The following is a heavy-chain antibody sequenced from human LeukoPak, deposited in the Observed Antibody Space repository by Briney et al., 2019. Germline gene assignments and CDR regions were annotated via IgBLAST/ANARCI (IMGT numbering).Heavy chain of an antibody. CDR2: ISHDGGNQ. J-gene: IGHJ4*02. CDR3: TKAGSSWYAVGY. Sequence: GGSLRLSCAASGFTFSSYDMHWVRQAPGKGLEWVAIISHDGGNQYYADSVKGRFTISGDNSKNTLYLQMNSLSAEDTAVYYCTKAGSSWYAVGYWGQGALVTVSS. V-gene: IGHV3-30*18. CDR1: GFTFSSYD. D-gene: IGHD6-13*01.